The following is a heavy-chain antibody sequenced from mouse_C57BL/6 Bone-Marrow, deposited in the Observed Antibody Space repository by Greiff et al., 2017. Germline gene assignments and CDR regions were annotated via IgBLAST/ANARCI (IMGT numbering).Heavy chain of an antibody. V-gene: IGHV1-82*01. D-gene: IGHD1-1*02. CDR1: GYAFSSSW. CDR3: ARLVLDY. J-gene: IGHJ2*01. CDR2: IYPGDGDT. Sequence: VQVVESGPELVKPGASVKISCKASGYAFSSSWMNWVKQRPGKGLEWIGRIYPGDGDTNYNGKFKGKATLTADKSSSTAYMQLSSLTSEDSAVYFCARLVLDYWGQGTTLTVSS.